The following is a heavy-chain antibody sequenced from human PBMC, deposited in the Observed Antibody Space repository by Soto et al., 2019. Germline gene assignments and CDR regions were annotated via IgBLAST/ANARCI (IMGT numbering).Heavy chain of an antibody. V-gene: IGHV4-4*02. CDR3: ARTSIAARGYYYYGMDV. D-gene: IGHD6-6*01. CDR2: IYHSGST. J-gene: IGHJ6*02. Sequence: QVQLQELGPGLVKPSGTLSLTCAVSGGSISSSNWWSWVRQPPGKGLEWIGEIYHSGSTNYNPSLKSRVTISVDKSKNQFSLKLSSVTAADTAVYYCARTSIAARGYYYYGMDVWGQGTTVTVSS. CDR1: GGSISSSNW.